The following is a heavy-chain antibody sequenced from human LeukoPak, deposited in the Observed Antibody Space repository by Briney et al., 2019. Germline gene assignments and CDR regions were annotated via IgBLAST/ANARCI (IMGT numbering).Heavy chain of an antibody. CDR2: ISWNSGSI. D-gene: IGHD3-16*01. CDR1: GFTFDDYA. Sequence: GRSLRLSCAASGFTFDDYAMHWVRQAPGKGLEWVSGISWNSGSIGYADSVKGRFTISRGNAKNSLYLQMNSLRAEDMALYYCAKDMSRGGFDYWGQGTLVTVSS. V-gene: IGHV3-9*03. J-gene: IGHJ4*02. CDR3: AKDMSRGGFDY.